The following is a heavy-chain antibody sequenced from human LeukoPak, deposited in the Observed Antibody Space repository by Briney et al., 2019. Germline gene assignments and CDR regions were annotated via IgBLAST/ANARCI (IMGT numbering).Heavy chain of an antibody. J-gene: IGHJ4*02. Sequence: PGGSLRLSCAASGFSLSSYWMSWVRQAPGKGLEWVANIKHDGSDKYYVDSVKGRFTVSRDNAKNSVYLQMNSLRAEDTAVYYCARDDSGFDYWGQGTLVTVSS. D-gene: IGHD3-10*01. CDR1: GFSLSSYW. CDR3: ARDDSGFDY. CDR2: IKHDGSDK. V-gene: IGHV3-7*01.